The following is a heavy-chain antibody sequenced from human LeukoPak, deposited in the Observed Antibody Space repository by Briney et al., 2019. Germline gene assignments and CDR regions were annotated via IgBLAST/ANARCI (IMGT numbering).Heavy chain of an antibody. D-gene: IGHD6-13*01. CDR1: GYTFTNYA. CDR3: ARASPPHYAGIAAAAPGY. J-gene: IGHJ4*02. CDR2: INPSGGST. Sequence: ASVKVSCKASGYTFTNYAMNWVRQAPGQGLEWMGIINPSGGSTSYAQKFQGRVTMTRDMSTSTVYMELSSLRSEDTAVYYCARASPPHYAGIAAAAPGYWGQGTLVTVSS. V-gene: IGHV1-46*01.